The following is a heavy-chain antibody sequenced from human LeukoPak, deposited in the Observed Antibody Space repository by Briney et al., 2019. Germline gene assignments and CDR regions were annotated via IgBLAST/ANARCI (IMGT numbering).Heavy chain of an antibody. D-gene: IGHD3-3*01. J-gene: IGHJ4*02. CDR3: ARGSRWSGYWPYYFDY. CDR1: GGSISSGGDY. Sequence: SQTLSLTCSVSGGSISSGGDYGSWIRQPPGKGLEWIGYIYQTGSTYYNPSLKSRVTISADRSENEFSLRLTSVTAADTAVYYCARGSRWSGYWPYYFDYWGQGTLVTVSS. V-gene: IGHV4-30-2*01. CDR2: IYQTGST.